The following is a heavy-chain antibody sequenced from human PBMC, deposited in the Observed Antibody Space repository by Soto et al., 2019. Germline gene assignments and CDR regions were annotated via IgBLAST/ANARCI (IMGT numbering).Heavy chain of an antibody. CDR3: ARDRCDTTSCYECDY. J-gene: IGHJ4*02. CDR1: GYTFTNYY. CDR2: INPSGGST. V-gene: IGHV1-46*01. Sequence: QVQLVQSGAEVKKSGASVKVSCKASGYTFTNYYMHWVRQAPGQGLEWMGIINPSGGSTRFAQKFQGRVTLTRDTSTNTVDMEVSSLRSDDTAVYYCARDRCDTTSCYECDYWGQGTLVTVSS. D-gene: IGHD2-2*01.